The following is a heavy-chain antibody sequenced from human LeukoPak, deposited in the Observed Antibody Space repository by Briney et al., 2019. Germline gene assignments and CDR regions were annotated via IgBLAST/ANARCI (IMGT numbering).Heavy chain of an antibody. CDR2: ISSDGSNK. CDR3: AKGAISSPRGLYYYYYMDV. CDR1: RFTFSNYG. Sequence: GGSLRLSCAASRFTFSNYGMRWVRQAPGKGLEWVAVISSDGSNKYYADSVKGRFTISRDNSKNTLYLQMNSLRAEDTAVYYCAKGAISSPRGLYYYYYMDVWGKGTTVTVSS. D-gene: IGHD6-13*01. V-gene: IGHV3-30*18. J-gene: IGHJ6*03.